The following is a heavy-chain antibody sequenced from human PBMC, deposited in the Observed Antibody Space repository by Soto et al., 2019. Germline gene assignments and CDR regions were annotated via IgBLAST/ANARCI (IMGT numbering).Heavy chain of an antibody. Sequence: ASVKVSCKASGYTFTSYGLSWVRQAPGQGLEWMGWISAYNGNRNYAQKVKGRVTMTTGTSTNTAYMELRSLRSDDTAVYYCARDQVGATGDYWGQGTLVTVSS. CDR3: ARDQVGATGDY. CDR2: ISAYNGNR. J-gene: IGHJ4*02. CDR1: GYTFTSYG. D-gene: IGHD1-26*01. V-gene: IGHV1-18*01.